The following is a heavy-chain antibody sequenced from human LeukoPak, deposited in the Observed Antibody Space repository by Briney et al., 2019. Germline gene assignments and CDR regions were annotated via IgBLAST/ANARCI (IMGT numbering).Heavy chain of an antibody. CDR1: GGSISGYY. J-gene: IGHJ5*01. Sequence: SETLSLTCTVSGGSISGYYWTWIRQLPGKGLEWIGYIYNSGVTNYNPSLKSRVTVSVDTSKNQFSLRLTSVTAADTAVYYCARSVPSLDYLFDSWGHGTLVTVSS. CDR2: IYNSGVT. V-gene: IGHV4-59*08. D-gene: IGHD4-11*01. CDR3: ARSVPSLDYLFDS.